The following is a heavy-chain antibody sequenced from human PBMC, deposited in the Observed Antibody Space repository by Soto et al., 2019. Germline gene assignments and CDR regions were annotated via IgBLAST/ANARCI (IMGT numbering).Heavy chain of an antibody. CDR3: ATAPGYWESAPFDY. V-gene: IGHV3-15*07. CDR2: IKSKTDGGTT. CDR1: DFNFNNAR. Sequence: PGGSLRLSCVVSDFNFNNARMNWVRQAPGKGLEWVGRIKSKTDGGTTDYAAPVKGRFIISRDDSKNTLYLQMNSLTTEDTAVYYCATAPGYWESAPFDYWGQGTMVTVSS. J-gene: IGHJ4*02. D-gene: IGHD6-25*01.